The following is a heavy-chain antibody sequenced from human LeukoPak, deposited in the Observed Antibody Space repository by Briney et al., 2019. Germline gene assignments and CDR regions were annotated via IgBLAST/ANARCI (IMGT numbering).Heavy chain of an antibody. CDR2: MYPNSGNT. Sequence: ASVKVSCKASGYTFTSNDINWVRQGTGQGLEWMGWMYPNSGNTGYAQKFQGRVTMTRNTSISTAYMELSSLRSEDTAVFYCARGRFPLYCGGDCYRAGWFDPWGQGTLVTVSS. D-gene: IGHD2-21*01. V-gene: IGHV1-8*01. CDR1: GYTFTSND. CDR3: ARGRFPLYCGGDCYRAGWFDP. J-gene: IGHJ5*02.